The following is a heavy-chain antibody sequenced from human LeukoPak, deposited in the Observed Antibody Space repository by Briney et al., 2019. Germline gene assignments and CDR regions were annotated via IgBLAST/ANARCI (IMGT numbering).Heavy chain of an antibody. V-gene: IGHV1-18*01. CDR2: ISGQTGKT. CDR3: ARDLAFPGSYGSAEFYFDF. Sequence: ASVKVSCKASGYTFTNYGISWVRQATGRGLEWMGWISGQTGKTKQAQKFQGRITLTTDSATNTAYMELRSLTSDDTAVYYCARDLAFPGSYGSAEFYFDFWGQGALVTVSS. D-gene: IGHD1-26*01. J-gene: IGHJ4*02. CDR1: GYTFTNYG.